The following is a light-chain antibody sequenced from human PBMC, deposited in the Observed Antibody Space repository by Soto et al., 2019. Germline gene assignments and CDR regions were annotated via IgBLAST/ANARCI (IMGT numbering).Light chain of an antibody. Sequence: QSVLTQPASVSGSPGQSITISCTGTSSDIGAYNFISWYQQHPGKAPKLLIYDVSFRPSGISDRFSGSKSGSTASLTISGLQSEDEAEFYCSAYAGSSAVVFGGGTKVTVL. CDR3: SAYAGSSAVV. CDR1: SSDIGAYNF. CDR2: DVS. J-gene: IGLJ2*01. V-gene: IGLV2-14*03.